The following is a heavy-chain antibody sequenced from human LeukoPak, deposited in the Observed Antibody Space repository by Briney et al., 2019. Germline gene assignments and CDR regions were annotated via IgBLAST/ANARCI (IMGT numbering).Heavy chain of an antibody. J-gene: IGHJ4*02. V-gene: IGHV4-39*07. D-gene: IGHD6-6*01. CDR3: AREGSSSSLGPFDY. Sequence: SETLSLTCTVSGGSISSSDYYWGWIRQPPGKGLEWIGSIYYSVTTYYNPSLKSRVTISVDTSKNQFSLKLNSVTAADTAVYYCAREGSSSSLGPFDYWGQGTLVTVSS. CDR1: GGSISSSDYY. CDR2: IYYSVTT.